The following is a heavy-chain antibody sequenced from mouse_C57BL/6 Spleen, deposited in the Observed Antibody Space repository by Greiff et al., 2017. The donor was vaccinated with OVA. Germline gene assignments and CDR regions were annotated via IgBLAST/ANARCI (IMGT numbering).Heavy chain of an antibody. CDR3: ASYSNYGYYAMDY. CDR2: IDPNSGGT. D-gene: IGHD2-5*01. J-gene: IGHJ4*01. Sequence: QVQLQQPGAELVKPGASVKLSCKASGYTFTSYWMHCVKQRPGRGLEWIGRIDPNSGGTKYNEKFKSKATLTVDKPSSTAYMQLSSLTSEDSAVYYCASYSNYGYYAMDYWGQGTSVTVSS. V-gene: IGHV1-72*01. CDR1: GYTFTSYW.